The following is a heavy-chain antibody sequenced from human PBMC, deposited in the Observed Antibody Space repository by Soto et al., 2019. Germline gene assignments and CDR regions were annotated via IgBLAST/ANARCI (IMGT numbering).Heavy chain of an antibody. V-gene: IGHV4-31*03. J-gene: IGHJ6*02. CDR1: GGSINSGGYC. CDR2: ISYGGST. D-gene: IGHD3-10*01. CDR3: AGQPTAGSYYDLGSYYYYYAMDV. Sequence: SETLSLTCTVSGGSINSGGYCWSWIRQHPGKGLDWIGCISYGGSTSYNPSLKSRVTISVDTSKNQFSLKLTSVTAADTAVYYCAGQPTAGSYYDLGSYYYYYAMDVWGQGTTVTVSS.